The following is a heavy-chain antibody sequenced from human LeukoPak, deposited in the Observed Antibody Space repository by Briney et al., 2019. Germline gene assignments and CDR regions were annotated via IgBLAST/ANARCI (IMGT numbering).Heavy chain of an antibody. CDR3: AKEKGYSYGTGYFDY. CDR1: GFTFSSYW. Sequence: GGSLRLSCVASGFTFSSYWMSWVRQAPGKGLEWVANIKQDGSEKYYVDSVKGRFTISRDNAKNSLYLQMNSLRAEDTAVYYCAKEKGYSYGTGYFDYWGQGTLVTVSS. J-gene: IGHJ4*02. CDR2: IKQDGSEK. D-gene: IGHD5-18*01. V-gene: IGHV3-7*01.